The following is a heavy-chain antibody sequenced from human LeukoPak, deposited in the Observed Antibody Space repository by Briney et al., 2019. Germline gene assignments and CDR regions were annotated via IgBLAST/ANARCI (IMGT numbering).Heavy chain of an antibody. CDR3: ARTDGDYPSGMDV. D-gene: IGHD4-17*01. J-gene: IGHJ6*02. Sequence: TPSLTCAVSGGSISGGGYYWGWVRQPPGKGLEWIGYIYYSGSTYYNPSLKSRATISVDTSKNQFSLKLSSVTAADTAVYYCARTDGDYPSGMDVSGQGNTFTVSS. V-gene: IGHV4-30-4*01. CDR2: IYYSGST. CDR1: GGSISGGGYY.